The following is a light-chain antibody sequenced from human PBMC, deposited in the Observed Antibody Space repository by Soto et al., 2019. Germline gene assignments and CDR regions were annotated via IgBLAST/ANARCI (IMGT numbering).Light chain of an antibody. J-gene: IGKJ5*01. Sequence: IVLRQSGCILCLSPGGRATLSCRASQSVSSSYLAWYQQKPGQAPRLLIYGASSRATGIPDRFSGSGSGTDFTLTISRLEPEDFAVYYCQQYGRSITFGQGTRLEIK. V-gene: IGKV3-20*01. CDR2: GAS. CDR1: QSVSSSY. CDR3: QQYGRSIT.